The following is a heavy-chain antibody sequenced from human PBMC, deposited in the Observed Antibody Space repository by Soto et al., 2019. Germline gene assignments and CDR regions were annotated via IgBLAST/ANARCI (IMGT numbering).Heavy chain of an antibody. CDR2: INPKSGGT. CDR3: ARDLAKGGGSAGFDY. V-gene: IGHV1-2*02. CDR1: GYTFTVYY. D-gene: IGHD1-26*01. Sequence: ASVKVSCKASGYTFTVYYMHWVRQAPGQGLEWMGWINPKSGGTMYPQKFQGRVTMTWDTSISTAYMALTRLRSDDTAVYYCARDLAKGGGSAGFDYWAREPGSPSPQ. J-gene: IGHJ4*02.